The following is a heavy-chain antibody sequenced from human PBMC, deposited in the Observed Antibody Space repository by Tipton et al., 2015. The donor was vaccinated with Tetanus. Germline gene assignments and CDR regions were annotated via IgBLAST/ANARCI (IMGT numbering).Heavy chain of an antibody. J-gene: IGHJ3*02. Sequence: TLSLTCSVSGGFISNYYWNWIRQPAGKGLEWIGRIYVTGAINYSPALQSRVTMSVDTAKNQFSLRLSSVTAADAAMYYCAREDVYYHDGSGFYAFDIWGRGTMVAVSS. CDR3: AREDVYYHDGSGFYAFDI. D-gene: IGHD3-22*01. V-gene: IGHV4-4*07. CDR1: GGFISNYY. CDR2: IYVTGAI.